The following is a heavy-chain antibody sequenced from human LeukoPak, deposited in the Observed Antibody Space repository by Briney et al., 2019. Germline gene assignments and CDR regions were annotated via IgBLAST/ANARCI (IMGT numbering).Heavy chain of an antibody. V-gene: IGHV3-48*04. CDR2: ISSSSSTI. CDR3: ARERDSSSWLDAFDI. D-gene: IGHD6-13*01. Sequence: GGSLRLSCAASGFTFSSYSMNWVRQAPGKGLEWVSYISSSSSTIYYADSVKGRFTISRDNAKNSLYLQMNSLRAEDTAVYYCARERDSSSWLDAFDIWGQGTMVTVSS. J-gene: IGHJ3*02. CDR1: GFTFSSYS.